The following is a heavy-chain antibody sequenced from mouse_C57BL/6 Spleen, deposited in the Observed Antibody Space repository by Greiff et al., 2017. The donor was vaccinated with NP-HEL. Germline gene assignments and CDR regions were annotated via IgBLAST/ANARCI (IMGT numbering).Heavy chain of an antibody. CDR3: AKMDGSSYDAMDY. CDR2: IWRGGST. J-gene: IGHJ4*01. CDR1: GFSLTSYG. V-gene: IGHV2-5*01. Sequence: QVQLQQSGPGLVQPSQSLSITCTVSGFSLTSYGVHWVRQSPGKGLEWLGVIWRGGSTDYNAAFMSRLSITKDNSTSQVFFKMNSLQADDTAIYYCAKMDGSSYDAMDYWGQGTSVTVSS. D-gene: IGHD1-1*01.